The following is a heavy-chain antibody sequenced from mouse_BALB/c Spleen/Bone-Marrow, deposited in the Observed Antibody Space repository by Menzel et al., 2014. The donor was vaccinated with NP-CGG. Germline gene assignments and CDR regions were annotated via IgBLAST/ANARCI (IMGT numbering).Heavy chain of an antibody. V-gene: IGHV10-1*02. CDR3: VRHYYDYAPYTMDD. Sequence: EVHLVESGGGLVQPKGSLKLSCAASGFTFNTYAMNWVRQAPGKGLEWVARIRSKSHNYATYYADSVKDRFTISRDDSQSMLYLQMTNLQTEDTAMYFYVRHYYDYAPYTMDDWGQGTSVTVSP. D-gene: IGHD1-2*01. J-gene: IGHJ4*01. CDR2: IRSKSHNYAT. CDR1: GFTFNTYA.